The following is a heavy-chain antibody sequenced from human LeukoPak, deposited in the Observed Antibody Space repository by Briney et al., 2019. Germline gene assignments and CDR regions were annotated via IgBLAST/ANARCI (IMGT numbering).Heavy chain of an antibody. V-gene: IGHV3-9*01. CDR3: AKAVVPSRDYYYYYGMDV. J-gene: IGHJ6*02. CDR2: ISWNSGSI. CDR1: GFTFDDYA. D-gene: IGHD2-2*01. Sequence: GGSLRLSCAASGFTFDDYAMHWVRQAPGKGLEWVSGISWNSGSIGYADSVKGRFTISRDNAKNSLYLQMNSLRAEDTALYYCAKAVVPSRDYYYYYGMDVWGQGTTVTVSS.